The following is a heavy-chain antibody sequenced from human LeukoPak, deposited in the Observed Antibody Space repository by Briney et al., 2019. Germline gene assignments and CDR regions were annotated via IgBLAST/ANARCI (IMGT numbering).Heavy chain of an antibody. CDR2: ISHSGST. Sequence: SETLSLTCAVYGGSFSGYYWSWIRQPPGKGLEWIGEISHSGSTNYNPSLKSRVTISVDTSKNQFSLKLSSVTAAGTAVYYCARGDIVVVPSARSLYYYMDVWGKGTTVTVSS. CDR3: ARGDIVVVPSARSLYYYMDV. D-gene: IGHD2-2*01. J-gene: IGHJ6*03. CDR1: GGSFSGYY. V-gene: IGHV4-34*01.